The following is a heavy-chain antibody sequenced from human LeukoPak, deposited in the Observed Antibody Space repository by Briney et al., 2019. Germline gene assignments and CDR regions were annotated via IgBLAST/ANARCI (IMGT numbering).Heavy chain of an antibody. J-gene: IGHJ3*02. V-gene: IGHV4-39*01. CDR1: GGSISSSSYY. CDR3: ASRPRGNAIDI. CDR2: IYYSGST. Sequence: PSETLSLTCTVSGGSISSSSYYWGWIRQPPGKGLEWIGSIYYSGSTYYSPSLKSRVTVSVDTSKNQFSLKLSSVTAADTAVYYCASRPRGNAIDIWGQGTMVTVSS.